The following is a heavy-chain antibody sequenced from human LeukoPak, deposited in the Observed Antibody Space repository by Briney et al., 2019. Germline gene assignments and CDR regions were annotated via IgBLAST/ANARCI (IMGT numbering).Heavy chain of an antibody. J-gene: IGHJ4*02. D-gene: IGHD3-10*01. CDR1: GGSISSYY. V-gene: IGHV4-59*12. Sequence: SETLSLTCTVSGGSISSYYWSWIRQPPGKGLEWIGEIYHSGSTNYNPSLKSRVTMSVDKSKNQFSLKLSSVTAADTAVYYCARGLGNSGFDYWGQGTLVTVSS. CDR3: ARGLGNSGFDY. CDR2: IYHSGST.